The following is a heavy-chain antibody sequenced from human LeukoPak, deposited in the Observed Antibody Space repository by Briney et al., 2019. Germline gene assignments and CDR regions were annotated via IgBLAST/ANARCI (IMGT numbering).Heavy chain of an antibody. J-gene: IGHJ4*02. CDR2: IWFDGSNK. CDR3: VRDPSGSGFAFDS. Sequence: GGSLRLSCAASGFTFSSYGMHWVRQAPGKGLEWVAFIWFDGSNKHYADSVKGRFTISRDNSEDTLYLQMNSLRAEDTAVYYCVRDPSGSGFAFDSWGQGALVTVSS. D-gene: IGHD1-1*01. CDR1: GFTFSSYG. V-gene: IGHV3-33*08.